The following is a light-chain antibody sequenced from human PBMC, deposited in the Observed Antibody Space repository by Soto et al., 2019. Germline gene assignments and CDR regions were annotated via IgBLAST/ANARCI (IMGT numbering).Light chain of an antibody. CDR1: SSDVGYYNY. V-gene: IGLV2-8*01. CDR3: TSYAVGINVV. CDR2: EVN. Sequence: QSALTQPPSASGPPGQSVTISCTGTSSDVGYYNYVSWYQQHPGKAPKLIIYEVNKRPSGVPDRFSGSKSGNTASLTVSGLQAEDEAEYYCTSYAVGINVVFGGGTKVTVL. J-gene: IGLJ2*01.